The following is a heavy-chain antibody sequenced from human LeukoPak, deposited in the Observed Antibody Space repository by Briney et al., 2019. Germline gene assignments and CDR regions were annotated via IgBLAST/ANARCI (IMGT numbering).Heavy chain of an antibody. CDR2: INSDGAT. J-gene: IGHJ4*01. CDR1: GFTFRSYW. Sequence: GGSLSHSFAASGFTFRSYWMDWVRQVPGKGLVWVSLINSDGATSHADSVKGRFTISRDNAENTLYLQMNSLRAEDTAVYYCARSAADAFDYWGHGNLVTVSS. V-gene: IGHV3-74*01. CDR3: ARSAADAFDY.